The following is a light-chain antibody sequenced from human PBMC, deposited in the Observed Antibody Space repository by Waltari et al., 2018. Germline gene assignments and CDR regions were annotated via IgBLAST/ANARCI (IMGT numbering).Light chain of an antibody. CDR3: HQYNTFSGS. J-gene: IGKJ1*01. V-gene: IGKV1-5*03. CDR1: QTINNW. CDR2: DAS. Sequence: DIQMTQSPSTVSASVGDKVIITCRASQTINNWLAWYQLKPGKAPKLLIYDASTLESGVPLRFSGSGSETEFTLTITSLQPDDCATYYCHQYNTFSGSFGQGTKVEVK.